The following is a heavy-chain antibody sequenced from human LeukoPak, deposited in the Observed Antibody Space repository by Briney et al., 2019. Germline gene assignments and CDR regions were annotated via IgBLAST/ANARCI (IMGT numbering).Heavy chain of an antibody. Sequence: GGSLRLSCAASGFTFSSYDMHWVRQAPGKGLEWVAVIWFDGSNKYYADSVKGRFTISRDNSKNTLYLQINSLRAEDTAVYYCARPSGSYWYFDLWGRGTLVTVSS. CDR1: GFTFSSYD. D-gene: IGHD1-26*01. V-gene: IGHV3-33*01. CDR2: IWFDGSNK. CDR3: ARPSGSYWYFDL. J-gene: IGHJ2*01.